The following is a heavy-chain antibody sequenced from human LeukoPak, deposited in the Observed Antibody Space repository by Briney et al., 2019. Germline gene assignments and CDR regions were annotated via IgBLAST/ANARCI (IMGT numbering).Heavy chain of an antibody. CDR3: ARRRDGHINPFDY. CDR1: GGSFSGYY. D-gene: IGHD5-24*01. CDR2: INPSGDT. J-gene: IGHJ4*02. Sequence: SETLSLTCAVYGGSFSGYYWTWIRQPPGKGLEWIVEINPSGDTKYNPSLKSRVTISVDTSKNQFSLKLRSVTAADTAVYYCARRRDGHINPFDYWGQGTLVTVSS. V-gene: IGHV4-34*01.